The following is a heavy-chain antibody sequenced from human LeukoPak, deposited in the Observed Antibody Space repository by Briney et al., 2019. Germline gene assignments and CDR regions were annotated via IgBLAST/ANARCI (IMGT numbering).Heavy chain of an antibody. CDR2: INHSGST. J-gene: IGHJ4*02. CDR3: ARESRGYSYGYVG. Sequence: SETLSLTCAVYGGSFSGYYWSWIRQPPGKGLEWIGEINHSGSTNYNPSLKSRVTISVDTSKSQFSLKLSSVTAADTAVYYCARESRGYSYGYVGWGQGTLVTVSS. CDR1: GGSFSGYY. D-gene: IGHD5-18*01. V-gene: IGHV4-34*01.